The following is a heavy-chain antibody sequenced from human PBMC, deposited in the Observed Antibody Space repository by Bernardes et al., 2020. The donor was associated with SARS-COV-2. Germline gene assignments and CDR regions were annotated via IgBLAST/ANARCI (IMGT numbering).Heavy chain of an antibody. CDR2: ISGTTRYT. J-gene: IGHJ4*02. CDR3: ARGGGNVVVTDASFDY. D-gene: IGHD2-15*01. V-gene: IGHV3-11*05. Sequence: GGSLRLSCAASGFTFSDYYMSWIRQAPGKGLEWISYISGTTRYTSFADSVKGRFTIYRDNGKNSLYLQMNSLRAEDTAVYYCARGGGNVVVTDASFDYWGQGTLVTVSS. CDR1: GFTFSDYY.